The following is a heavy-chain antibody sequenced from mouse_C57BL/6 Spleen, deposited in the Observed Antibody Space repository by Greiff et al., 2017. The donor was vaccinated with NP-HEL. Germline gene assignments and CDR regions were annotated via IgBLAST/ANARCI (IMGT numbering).Heavy chain of an antibody. V-gene: IGHV14-2*01. CDR1: GFNIKDYY. J-gene: IGHJ1*03. D-gene: IGHD1-1*01. Sequence: VQLQQSGAELVKPGASVKLSCTASGFNIKDYYMHWVKQRTEQGLEWIRRIDPEDGETKYAPKFQGKATITADTSSNTAYLQLSSLTSEDTAVYYWARGYYGSSYVDWYFDVWGTGTTVTVSS. CDR2: IDPEDGET. CDR3: ARGYYGSSYVDWYFDV.